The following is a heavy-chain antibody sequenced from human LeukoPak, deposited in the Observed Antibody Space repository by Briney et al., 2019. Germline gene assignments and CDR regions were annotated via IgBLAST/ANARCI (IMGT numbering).Heavy chain of an antibody. CDR2: ISSSSSTI. Sequence: GGSLRLSCAASGFTFSSYNMNWVRQAPGKGLEWVSYISSSSSTIYYADSVKGRFTISRDNAKNSLYLQMNSLRAEDTAVYYCASYSGYGSGSYRDAFDIWGQGKMVTVSS. J-gene: IGHJ3*02. CDR1: GFTFSSYN. V-gene: IGHV3-48*04. CDR3: ASYSGYGSGSYRDAFDI. D-gene: IGHD3-10*01.